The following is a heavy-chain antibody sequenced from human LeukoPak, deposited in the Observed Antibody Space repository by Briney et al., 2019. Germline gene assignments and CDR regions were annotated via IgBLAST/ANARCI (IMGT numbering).Heavy chain of an antibody. D-gene: IGHD2-2*01. J-gene: IGHJ4*02. CDR2: ISSSGSTI. V-gene: IGHV3-48*03. Sequence: GGSLRLFCAASGFTFSSYEMNWVRQAPAKGLEWVSYISSSGSTIYYADSVKGRFTISRDNTKNSLYLQMNSLRAEDTAVYYCACSSTSCYLATCQEFDYWGQGTLVTVSS. CDR1: GFTFSSYE. CDR3: ACSSTSCYLATCQEFDY.